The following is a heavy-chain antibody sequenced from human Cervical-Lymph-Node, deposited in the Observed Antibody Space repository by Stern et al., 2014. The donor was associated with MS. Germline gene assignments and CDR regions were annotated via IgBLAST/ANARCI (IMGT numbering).Heavy chain of an antibody. CDR3: ARLVVAASYYFDY. CDR2: IYSSGGT. CDR1: GGSISSGSYY. J-gene: IGHJ4*02. Sequence: QLQLQESGPGLVKPSQTLSLTCTVSGGSISSGSYYWSWIRQPAGKGLEWIGRIYSSGGTNYNPSLKSRVALSVEPSNNQFSLKLSSVTAADTAVYYCARLVVAASYYFDYWGQGTLVTVSS. D-gene: IGHD6-19*01. V-gene: IGHV4-61*02.